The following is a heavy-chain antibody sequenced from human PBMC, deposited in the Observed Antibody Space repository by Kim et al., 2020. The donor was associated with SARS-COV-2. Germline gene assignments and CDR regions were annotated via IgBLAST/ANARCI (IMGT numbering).Heavy chain of an antibody. CDR2: ITWNSDTM. CDR3: VKDGRCLLGSLYYMDV. Sequence: GGSLRLSCAASGFTFGDYAMHWVRQAPGKGLEWVSGITWNSDTMGYADSVKGRFTISRDNAKNSLFLQMNRLRAEDTALYYCVKDGRCLLGSLYYMDVWGKGTMVTVSS. V-gene: IGHV3-9*01. J-gene: IGHJ6*03. D-gene: IGHD2-8*01. CDR1: GFTFGDYA.